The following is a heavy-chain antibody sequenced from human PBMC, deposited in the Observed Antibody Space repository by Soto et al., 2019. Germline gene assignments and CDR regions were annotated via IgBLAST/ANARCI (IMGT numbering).Heavy chain of an antibody. V-gene: IGHV1-69*08. Sequence: QVQLVQSGAEVKKPGSSVKVPCKASGGTFSNYTITWVRQAPGQGLEWMGRIIPILDIANYAKKFQGRVTITADKSTSTAYMELSSLRSEDTAVYYCARDVGLGPVTVSTHVDYWGQGTLVIVSS. D-gene: IGHD4-17*01. J-gene: IGHJ4*02. CDR3: ARDVGLGPVTVSTHVDY. CDR1: GGTFSNYT. CDR2: IIPILDIA.